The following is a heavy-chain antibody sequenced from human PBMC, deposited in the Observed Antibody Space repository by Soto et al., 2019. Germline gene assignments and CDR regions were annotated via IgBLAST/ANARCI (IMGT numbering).Heavy chain of an antibody. J-gene: IGHJ6*02. CDR1: GYTLTELS. V-gene: IGHV1-24*01. CDR3: ATVTGYHYYYGMDV. Sequence: GASVKVSCKVSGYTLTELSMHWVRQAPGKGLEWMGGFDPEDGETIYAQKFQGRVTMTEDTSTDTAYMELSSLRSEDTAVYYCATVTGYHYYYGMDVWGQGTTVTVSS. CDR2: FDPEDGET. D-gene: IGHD6-13*01.